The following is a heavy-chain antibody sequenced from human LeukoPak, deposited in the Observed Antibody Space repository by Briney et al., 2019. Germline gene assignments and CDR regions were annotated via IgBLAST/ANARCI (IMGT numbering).Heavy chain of an antibody. J-gene: IGHJ4*02. V-gene: IGHV1-69*13. CDR1: GGTFSSYA. Sequence: SVKVSCKASGGTFSSYAISWVRQAPGQGLEWMGGIIPIFGTANYAQKFQGRVTITADESTSTAYMELSSLRSEDTAVYYCARSRDSTKVCFFDYWGQGTLVTVFS. CDR3: ARSRDSTKVCFFDY. D-gene: IGHD1-1*01. CDR2: IIPIFGTA.